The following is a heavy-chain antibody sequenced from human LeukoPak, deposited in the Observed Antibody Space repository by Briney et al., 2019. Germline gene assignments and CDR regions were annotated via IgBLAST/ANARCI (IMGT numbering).Heavy chain of an antibody. J-gene: IGHJ6*04. V-gene: IGHV3-21*01. D-gene: IGHD2-2*01. Sequence: PGGSLRLSCEGSGFTFRKYAMNWVRQAPGKGLEWVSAIGVSTDNTYYADSVKGRFTISRDNAKNSLYLQMNSLRVEDTAVYYCARDRSGYCSSTSCYQVQMDVWGKGTTVTVSS. CDR2: IGVSTDNT. CDR1: GFTFRKYA. CDR3: ARDRSGYCSSTSCYQVQMDV.